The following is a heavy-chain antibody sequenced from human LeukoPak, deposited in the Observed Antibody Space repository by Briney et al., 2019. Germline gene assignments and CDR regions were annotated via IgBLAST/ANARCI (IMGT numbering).Heavy chain of an antibody. CDR3: AKDLLRYSYGIPFDY. CDR2: IWYGGSNK. Sequence: GGSLRLSCAASGFTFSSYGMHWVRQAPGKGLEWVAVIWYGGSNKYYADSVKGRFTISRDNSKNTLYLQMNSLRAEDTAVYYCAKDLLRYSYGIPFDYWGQGTLVTVSS. CDR1: GFTFSSYG. J-gene: IGHJ4*02. V-gene: IGHV3-33*06. D-gene: IGHD5-18*01.